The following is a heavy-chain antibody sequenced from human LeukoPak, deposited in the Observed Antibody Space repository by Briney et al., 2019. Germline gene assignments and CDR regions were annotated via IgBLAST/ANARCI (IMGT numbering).Heavy chain of an antibody. V-gene: IGHV3-48*01. D-gene: IGHD5-18*01. Sequence: GGSLRLSCAASGFTFSSYSMNWVRQAPGKGLEWVSYISSSSITIYYADSVKGRFTISRDNAKNSLYLQMNSLRAEDTAVYYCARTSGGYSYGSDYWGQGTLVTVSS. J-gene: IGHJ4*02. CDR2: ISSSSITI. CDR1: GFTFSSYS. CDR3: ARTSGGYSYGSDY.